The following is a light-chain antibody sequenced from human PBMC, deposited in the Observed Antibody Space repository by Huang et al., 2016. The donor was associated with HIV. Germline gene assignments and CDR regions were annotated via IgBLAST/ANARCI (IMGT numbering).Light chain of an antibody. CDR1: QSVSSN. V-gene: IGKV3-15*01. J-gene: IGKJ2*01. Sequence: EIVMTQSPATLSVSPGERATLSCRASQSVSSNLAWYQQKPGQAPRLLIYGASTRATGIPARFSGSGYGTEFTLTISSLQSADFAVYYCQQYNNWPPYTFGQGTKLEIK. CDR3: QQYNNWPPYT. CDR2: GAS.